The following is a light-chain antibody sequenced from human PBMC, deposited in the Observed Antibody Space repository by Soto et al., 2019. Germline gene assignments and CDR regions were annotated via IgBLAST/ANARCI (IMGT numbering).Light chain of an antibody. CDR3: QQYERGFT. J-gene: IGKJ3*01. CDR2: DAS. CDR1: QSVSSRS. V-gene: IGKV3-20*01. Sequence: ETVLTQSPGTLSLSPGERATLSCRASQSVSSRSLAWYQQKPGQAPRLLIYDASSRATGIPDRFSGSGSGTDLSLTISRLENEDFAVYYCQQYERGFTFGPGTKVDIK.